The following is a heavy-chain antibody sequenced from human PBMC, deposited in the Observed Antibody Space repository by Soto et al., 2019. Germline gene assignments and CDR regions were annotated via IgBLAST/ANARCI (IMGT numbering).Heavy chain of an antibody. D-gene: IGHD1-7*01. Sequence: EVQLVESGGGLVQPGGSLRLSCAASGFTVSSNYMSWVRQAQGKGLEWVSVLFSGGSTYYADSVKGRFTISRDSSRNTLYLHMNSLRAEDTAVYYCAREPRNRIAGSTTSEDYWGQGTLVTVSS. V-gene: IGHV3-66*01. CDR3: AREPRNRIAGSTTSEDY. CDR2: LFSGGST. J-gene: IGHJ4*02. CDR1: GFTVSSNY.